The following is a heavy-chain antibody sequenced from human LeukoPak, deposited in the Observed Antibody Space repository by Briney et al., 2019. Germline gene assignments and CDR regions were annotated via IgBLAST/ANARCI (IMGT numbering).Heavy chain of an antibody. V-gene: IGHV4-34*01. CDR2: IKHSGST. Sequence: PSETLSLTCAVYGGSFSGYYWSWIRQPPGKGLEWIGEIKHSGSTNYNPSLKSRVTISVDTSKNQFSLRLSSVTAADTAVYYCARDHYDILTGALGDWFDPWGQGTLVTVSS. CDR1: GGSFSGYY. J-gene: IGHJ5*02. D-gene: IGHD3-9*01. CDR3: ARDHYDILTGALGDWFDP.